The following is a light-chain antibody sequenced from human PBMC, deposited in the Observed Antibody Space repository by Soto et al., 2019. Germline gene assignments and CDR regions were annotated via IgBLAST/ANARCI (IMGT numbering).Light chain of an antibody. Sequence: EIVLTQSPATLSLSPGERATLSCRARQSISSYLAWYQQKPGQATRLLFYDASIRTAGIPARFSGSGSVTDVTLTIISLEHDDLAVYYCQQRNDRPRTFGRGTKLEIK. V-gene: IGKV3-11*01. J-gene: IGKJ2*01. CDR1: QSISSY. CDR3: QQRNDRPRT. CDR2: DAS.